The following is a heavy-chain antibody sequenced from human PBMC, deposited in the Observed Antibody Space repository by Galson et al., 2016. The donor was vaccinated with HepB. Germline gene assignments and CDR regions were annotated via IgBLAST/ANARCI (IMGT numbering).Heavy chain of an antibody. Sequence: SETLSLTCGVNGGSLTDLYWSWIRQSPGKGLEWLGSIYYSGTTHYNPSLQSRVTISVDTSKNQFSLRLTFVTAADTAVYSCARQDRSGLVNFWGQGTMVTVSS. J-gene: IGHJ3*01. CDR2: IYYSGTT. V-gene: IGHV4-59*05. CDR1: GGSLTDLY. CDR3: ARQDRSGLVNF. D-gene: IGHD3/OR15-3a*01.